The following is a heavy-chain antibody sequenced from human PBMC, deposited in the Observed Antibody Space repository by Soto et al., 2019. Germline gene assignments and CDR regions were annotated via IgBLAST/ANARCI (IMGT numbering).Heavy chain of an antibody. CDR1: GGSINSGGYY. CDR2: IYYSGST. D-gene: IGHD2-15*01. Sequence: SETLSLTCTVSGGSINSGGYYWSWIRQHPGKGLEWIGYIYYSGSTYHNPSLKSRVTISVDTSKNQFSLKLSSVTAADTAVYYCARAPAGYCSGGSCYPFDYWGQGTLVTVSS. CDR3: ARAPAGYCSGGSCYPFDY. V-gene: IGHV4-31*03. J-gene: IGHJ4*02.